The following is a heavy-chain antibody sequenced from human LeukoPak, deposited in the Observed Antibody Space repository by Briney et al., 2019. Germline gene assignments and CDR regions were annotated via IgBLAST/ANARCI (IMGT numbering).Heavy chain of an antibody. CDR3: ARSGLTLRLGTHSKPGGMDV. CDR1: GYTFTSYG. V-gene: IGHV1-18*01. Sequence: ASVKVSCKASGYTFTSYGISWVRQAPGQGLEWMGWISAYNGNTNYAQKLQGRVTMTTDTSTSTACMELRSLRSDDTAVYYCARSGLTLRLGTHSKPGGMDVWGQGTTVTVSS. D-gene: IGHD3-16*01. CDR2: ISAYNGNT. J-gene: IGHJ6*02.